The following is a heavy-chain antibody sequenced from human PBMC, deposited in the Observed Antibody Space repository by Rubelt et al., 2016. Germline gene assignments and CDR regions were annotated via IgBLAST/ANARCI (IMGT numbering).Heavy chain of an antibody. CDR2: INQSGST. J-gene: IGHJ4*02. V-gene: IGHV4-34*01. CDR3: ARTPDSTLGFDYFDY. CDR1: GGSFSAYY. Sequence: QVQLQQWGAGLLKPSETLSLTCGVFGGSFSAYYWSWIRQPPGKGLEWIGEINQSGSTSYNPSLKSRVTISGDTSKNQFSLKLSSVTAVDTAVYYCARTPDSTLGFDYFDYWGQGTLVTVSS. D-gene: IGHD2-15*01.